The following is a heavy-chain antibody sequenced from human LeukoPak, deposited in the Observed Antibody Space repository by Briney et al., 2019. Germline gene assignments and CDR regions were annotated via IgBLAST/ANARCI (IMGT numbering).Heavy chain of an antibody. CDR1: GFTFSSYS. CDR2: ISSSSSYI. CDR3: ARFRAVAGTEDAFDI. V-gene: IGHV3-21*01. Sequence: GGSLRLSCAASGFTFSSYSMNWVRQAPGKGLEWVSSISSSSSYIYYADSVKGRFTISRDNAKNSLYLQMNSLRAEDTAVYYCARFRAVAGTEDAFDIWGQGTMVTVSS. J-gene: IGHJ3*02. D-gene: IGHD6-19*01.